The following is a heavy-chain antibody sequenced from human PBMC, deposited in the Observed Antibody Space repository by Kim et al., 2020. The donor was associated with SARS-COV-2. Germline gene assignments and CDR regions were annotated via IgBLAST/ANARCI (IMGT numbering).Heavy chain of an antibody. CDR2: ISYDGSNK. CDR1: GFTFSSYA. CDR3: ARDQDSSGWYDLHFFGGGMDV. V-gene: IGHV3-30-3*01. Sequence: GGSLRLSCAASGFTFSSYAMHWVRQAPGKGLEWVAVISYDGSNKYYADSVKGRFTISRDNSKNTLYLQMNSLRAEDTAVYYCARDQDSSGWYDLHFFGGGMDVWGQGTTVTVSS. D-gene: IGHD6-19*01. J-gene: IGHJ6*02.